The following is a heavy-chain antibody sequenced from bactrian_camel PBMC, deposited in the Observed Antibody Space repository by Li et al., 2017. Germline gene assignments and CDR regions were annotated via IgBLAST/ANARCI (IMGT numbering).Heavy chain of an antibody. CDR1: GLTFSNYY. J-gene: IGHJ4*01. CDR2: ISGSSRT. V-gene: IGHV3-2*01. D-gene: IGHD6*01. Sequence: HVQLVESGGGLVQPGGSLRLSCAASGLTFSNYYTNWVRQAPGRGLEWVSSISGSSRTYYSNSVKGRCTIARDNTKNTVYLQMISLESEDTALYYCAAGPWYTDEYKYWGQGTQVTVS. CDR3: AAGPWYTDEYKY.